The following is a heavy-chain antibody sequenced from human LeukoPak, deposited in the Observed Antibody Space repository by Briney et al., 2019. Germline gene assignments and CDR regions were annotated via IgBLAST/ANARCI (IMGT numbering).Heavy chain of an antibody. CDR1: GYSFTTYF. D-gene: IGHD6-13*01. V-gene: IGHV1-46*01. J-gene: IGHJ4*02. CDR2: INPSDGGA. CDR3: ARESSWNFDY. Sequence: ASVKISCKASGYSFTTYFIHWMRQAPGQGLEWMGRINPSDGGAMYTQKFQGRVTMTRDTSTTTFYMELSSLRSEDTAVYYCARESSWNFDYWGQGTLVTVSS.